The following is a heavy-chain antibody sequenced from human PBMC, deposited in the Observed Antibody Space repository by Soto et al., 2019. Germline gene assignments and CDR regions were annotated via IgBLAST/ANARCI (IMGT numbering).Heavy chain of an antibody. J-gene: IGHJ6*03. CDR1: GFTFSSYA. D-gene: IGHD2-15*01. V-gene: IGHV3-23*01. CDR2: ISGSGGST. CDR3: AKGSHYCSGGSCYQYYYYYYMDV. Sequence: GGSLRLSCAASGFTFSSYAMSWVRQAPGKGLEWVSAISGSGGSTYYADSVKGRFTISRDNSKNTLYLQMNSLRAEDTAVYYCAKGSHYCSGGSCYQYYYYYYMDVWGKGTTGTVS.